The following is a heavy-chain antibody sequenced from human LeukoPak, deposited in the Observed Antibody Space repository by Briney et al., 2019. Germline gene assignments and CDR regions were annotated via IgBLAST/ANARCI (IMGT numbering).Heavy chain of an antibody. CDR1: GFTFGSHA. Sequence: GGSLRLSCEASGFTFGSHAMYWVRQAPGKGLEWVAGIFGSGGSPHYADSVKGRFTISRDNSRNTVYLQINSLRADDTAVYYCGKTTVGYSSGQKPAWPVDYWGQGTLVTVSS. J-gene: IGHJ4*02. CDR3: GKTTVGYSSGQKPAWPVDY. CDR2: IFGSGGSP. V-gene: IGHV3-23*01. D-gene: IGHD5-18*01.